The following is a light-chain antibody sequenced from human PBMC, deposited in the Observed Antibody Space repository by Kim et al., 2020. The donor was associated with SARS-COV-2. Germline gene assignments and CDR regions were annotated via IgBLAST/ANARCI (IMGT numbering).Light chain of an antibody. J-gene: IGLJ2*01. V-gene: IGLV2-8*01. CDR3: SSHAGSNYVI. Sequence: QSALTQPPSASGSPGQSVTISCTGTSSDVGGYNYVSWYQQHPGKAPKLMIYEVSKRPSGVPDRFSGSKSGNTASLTVSGLQAEDEADYSCSSHAGSNYVIFGGGTQLTVL. CDR2: EVS. CDR1: SSDVGGYNY.